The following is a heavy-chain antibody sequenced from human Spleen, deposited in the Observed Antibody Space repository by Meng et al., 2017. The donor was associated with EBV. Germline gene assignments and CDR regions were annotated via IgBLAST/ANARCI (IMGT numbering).Heavy chain of an antibody. CDR3: ARKLYTDSFFDS. Sequence: KPSVPLSLPYAVYGGSFGDYYRSWIRQPPGKGLECIGYIYFTGGTKYNPSFKTRVTIPVDTSRNQFSLRLTSVTTADTAVYYCARKLYTDSFFDSWGQGTLVTVSS. D-gene: IGHD2-2*02. CDR1: GGSFGDYY. V-gene: IGHV4-59*01. J-gene: IGHJ4*02. CDR2: IYFTGGT.